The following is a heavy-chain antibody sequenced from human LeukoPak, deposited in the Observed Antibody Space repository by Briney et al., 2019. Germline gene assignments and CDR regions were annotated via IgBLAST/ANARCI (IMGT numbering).Heavy chain of an antibody. V-gene: IGHV3-7*01. CDR3: ARALGRLQPYYYYYGMDV. D-gene: IGHD5-24*01. Sequence: PGGSLRLSCAASGFTVSSNYMSWVRQAPGKGLEWVANIKQDGSEKYYVDSVKGRFTISRDNAKNSLHLQMNSLRAEDTAVYYCARALGRLQPYYYYYGMDVWGQGTTVTVSS. CDR2: IKQDGSEK. J-gene: IGHJ6*02. CDR1: GFTVSSNY.